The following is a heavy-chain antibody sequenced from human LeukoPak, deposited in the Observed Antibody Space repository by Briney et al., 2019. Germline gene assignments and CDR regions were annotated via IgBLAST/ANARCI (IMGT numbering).Heavy chain of an antibody. J-gene: IGHJ4*02. CDR3: ARGSRYVWGSYRYAYYFDY. V-gene: IGHV4-59*01. D-gene: IGHD3-16*02. CDR2: IYYSGST. Sequence: SETLSLTCTVSGGSISSYYWSWIRQPPGKGLEWIGYIYYSGSTNYDPSLKSRVTISVDTSKNQFSLKLSSVTAADTAVYYCARGSRYVWGSYRYAYYFDYWGQGTLVTVSS. CDR1: GGSISSYY.